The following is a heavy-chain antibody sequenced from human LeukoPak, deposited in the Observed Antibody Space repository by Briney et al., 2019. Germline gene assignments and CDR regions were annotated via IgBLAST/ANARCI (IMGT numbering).Heavy chain of an antibody. CDR2: ILYNGSNK. V-gene: IGHV3-33*01. D-gene: IGHD2-2*02. J-gene: IGHJ4*02. CDR3: ARGGSDPYCSSTSRYNHYFDY. CDR1: GFTFSSYG. Sequence: AGGSLRLSCAASGFTFSSYGMHWVRQAPGKGLEWVAVILYNGSNKYYADSVKGRFTISRDNSKNTLYLQMNSLRAEDTAVYYCARGGSDPYCSSTSRYNHYFDYWGQGTLVTVSS.